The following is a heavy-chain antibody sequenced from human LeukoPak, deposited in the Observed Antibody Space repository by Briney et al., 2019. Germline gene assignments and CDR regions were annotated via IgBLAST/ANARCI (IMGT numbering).Heavy chain of an antibody. Sequence: PGGSLRLSCAASGFTFSSYSMNWVRQAPGKGLEWVSSISSSSSYIYYADSVKGRFTISRDNAKNSLYLQMNSLRAEDTAVYYCARELGSSGWHSKPRNWGQGTLVTVSS. CDR2: ISSSSSYI. CDR1: GFTFSSYS. CDR3: ARELGSSGWHSKPRN. J-gene: IGHJ4*02. V-gene: IGHV3-21*01. D-gene: IGHD6-19*01.